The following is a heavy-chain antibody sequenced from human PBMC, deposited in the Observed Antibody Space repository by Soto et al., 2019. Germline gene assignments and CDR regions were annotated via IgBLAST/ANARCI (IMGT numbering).Heavy chain of an antibody. CDR2: IKQDGSEK. J-gene: IGHJ4*02. CDR3: ARDAYYYRSETYYGDGY. CDR1: GFTFSSYW. V-gene: IGHV3-7*01. D-gene: IGHD3-10*01. Sequence: EVQLVESGGGLVQPGGSLRLSCAASGFTFSSYWMSWVRQAPGKGLEWVANIKQDGSEKYYVDSVKGRFTISRDNAKNSLYLQMNSLRAEDTALYYCARDAYYYRSETYYGDGYWGQGTLVTVSS.